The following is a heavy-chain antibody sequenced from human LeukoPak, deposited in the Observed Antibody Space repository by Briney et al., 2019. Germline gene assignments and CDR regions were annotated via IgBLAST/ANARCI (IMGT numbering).Heavy chain of an antibody. CDR2: IKQDGSEK. CDR1: GFTFSSYW. CDR3: AREMELRYFDWLLTGSFDY. V-gene: IGHV3-7*01. Sequence: GGSLRLSCAASGFTFSSYWMSWVRQAPGKGLEWVANIKQDGSEKYYVDSVKGRFTISRDNAKNSLYLQMNSLGAEDTAVYYCAREMELRYFDWLLTGSFDYWGQGTLVTVSS. D-gene: IGHD3-9*01. J-gene: IGHJ4*02.